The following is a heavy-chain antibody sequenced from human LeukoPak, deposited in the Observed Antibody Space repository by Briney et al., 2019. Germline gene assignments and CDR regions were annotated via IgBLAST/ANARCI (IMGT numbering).Heavy chain of an antibody. Sequence: SETLSLTCTVYGGSISSYYWSWIRQPPGKGLEWIGYIYYSGSTNYNPSLKSRVTISVDTSKNQFSLKLSSVTAADTAVYYCARQGIAVAGAWFDPWGQGTLVTVSS. V-gene: IGHV4-59*08. D-gene: IGHD6-19*01. CDR3: ARQGIAVAGAWFDP. CDR2: IYYSGST. J-gene: IGHJ5*02. CDR1: GGSISSYY.